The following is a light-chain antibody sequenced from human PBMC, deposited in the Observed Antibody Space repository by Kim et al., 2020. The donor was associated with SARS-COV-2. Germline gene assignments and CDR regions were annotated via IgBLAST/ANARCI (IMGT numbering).Light chain of an antibody. CDR1: QLIGSS. V-gene: IGKV1D-12*01. CDR2: TLS. CDR3: QQAKNFPWT. Sequence: DIQMTQSPSSVSASVGDRVTITCRASQLIGSSLAWYQQKPGKAPNLLIYTLSTLQSGVPSRFSGSGSGTYLTLTISSLQPEDLATYFCQQAKNFPWTFGEGTKVDIK. J-gene: IGKJ1*01.